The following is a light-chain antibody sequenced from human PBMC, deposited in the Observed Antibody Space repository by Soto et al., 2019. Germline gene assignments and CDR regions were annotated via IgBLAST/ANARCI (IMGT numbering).Light chain of an antibody. CDR1: QSISSY. V-gene: IGKV1-39*01. CDR3: QQPHSTPVT. CDR2: SAS. J-gene: IGKJ5*01. Sequence: DIQLTHSPSFLSASVGDRVPITCRASQSISSYLAWYQQKPGKAPKLLIYSASSVQNGVPLRFCGSGSGTDFTLTISSLQPEDFATYYCQQPHSTPVTFGQGTRLEIK.